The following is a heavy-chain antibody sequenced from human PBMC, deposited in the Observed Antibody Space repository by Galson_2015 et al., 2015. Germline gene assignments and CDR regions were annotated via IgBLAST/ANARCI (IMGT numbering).Heavy chain of an antibody. Sequence: SLRLSCAASGFTVSSNYMSWVRQAPGKGLKWVSVIYSGGSTYYADSVKGRFTISRDDSKNTLYLQMNSLRAEDTAVYYCASLTNYDYVWGSYPHIWGQGTMVTVSS. CDR3: ASLTNYDYVWGSYPHI. CDR1: GFTVSSNY. CDR2: IYSGGST. D-gene: IGHD3-16*02. J-gene: IGHJ3*02. V-gene: IGHV3-53*01.